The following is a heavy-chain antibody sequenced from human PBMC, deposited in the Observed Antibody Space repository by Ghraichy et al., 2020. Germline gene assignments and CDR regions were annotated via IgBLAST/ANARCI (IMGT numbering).Heavy chain of an antibody. CDR3: ARHGSVLRFLEWFPHDDAFDI. CDR1: GGSISSSSYY. D-gene: IGHD3-3*01. Sequence: SQTLSLTRTVSGGSISSSSYYWGCIRQPPGKGLEWIGSIYYSGSTYYNPSLKSRVTISVDTSKNQFSLKLSSVTAAHTAVYYCARHGSVLRFLEWFPHDDAFDIWGPGTMVTVSS. J-gene: IGHJ3*02. CDR2: IYYSGST. V-gene: IGHV4-39*01.